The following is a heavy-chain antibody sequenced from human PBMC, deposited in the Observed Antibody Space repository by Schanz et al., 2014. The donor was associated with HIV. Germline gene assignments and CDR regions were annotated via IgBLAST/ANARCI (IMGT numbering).Heavy chain of an antibody. D-gene: IGHD3-22*01. J-gene: IGHJ3*02. CDR3: ARTVPRYDSSGSYPDAFDI. CDR2: IYSDGGT. V-gene: IGHV4-4*07. CDR1: GASLTNLY. Sequence: QVRLQESGPGLVKPSETLSLTCNVSGASLTNLYWSWIRQPAGKGLEWIGRIYSDGGTNYNPSLKSRVTMSVDTHKNQFSLKLSSVTAADTAVYYCARTVPRYDSSGSYPDAFDIWGQGTMVTVSS.